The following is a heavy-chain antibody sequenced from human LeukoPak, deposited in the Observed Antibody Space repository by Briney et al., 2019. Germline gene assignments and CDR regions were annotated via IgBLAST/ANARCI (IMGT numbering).Heavy chain of an antibody. V-gene: IGHV3-23*01. CDR1: GFTFSSYA. CDR3: AKSLFRMTTVTNSDY. J-gene: IGHJ4*02. CDR2: ISGSGGST. Sequence: GGSLRLSCAASGFTFSSYAMSWVRQAPGKGLEWVSAISGSGGSTYYVDSVKGRFTISRDNSKNTLYLQMNSLRAEDTAVYYCAKSLFRMTTVTNSDYWGQGTLVTVSS. D-gene: IGHD4-17*01.